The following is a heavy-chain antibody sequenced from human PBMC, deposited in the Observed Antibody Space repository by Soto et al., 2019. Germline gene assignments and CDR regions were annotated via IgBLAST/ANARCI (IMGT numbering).Heavy chain of an antibody. CDR3: ARHNYYDILNGSQLGVL. Sequence: GGSLRLSCAASGFTVSSNYMSWVRQAPGKGLEWVSVIYSGGSTYYADSVKGRFTISRDNSKNTLYLQMNSLRAEDTAVYYCARHNYYDILNGSQLGVLWAQGTIVTVSS. CDR1: GFTVSSNY. CDR2: IYSGGST. D-gene: IGHD3-9*01. J-gene: IGHJ3*01. V-gene: IGHV3-53*01.